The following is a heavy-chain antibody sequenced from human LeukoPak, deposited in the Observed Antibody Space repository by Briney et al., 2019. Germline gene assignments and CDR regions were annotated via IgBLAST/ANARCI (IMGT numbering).Heavy chain of an antibody. CDR3: ARLRLIRSYYYYYMDV. J-gene: IGHJ6*03. V-gene: IGHV4-34*01. Sequence: PSETLSLTCAVYGGSFSGYYWSWIRQPPGKGLEWIGEINHSGSTNYNPSLKSRVTISVDTSKNQFSLKLSSVTAADTAVYYCARLRLIRSYYYYYMDVWGKGTTVTISS. CDR2: INHSGST. CDR1: GGSFSGYY. D-gene: IGHD2-8*01.